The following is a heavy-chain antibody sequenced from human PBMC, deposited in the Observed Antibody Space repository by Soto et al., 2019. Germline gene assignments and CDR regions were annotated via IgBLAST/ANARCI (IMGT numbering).Heavy chain of an antibody. CDR1: GFTFSSYA. V-gene: IGHV3-30-3*01. CDR2: ISNDGRNK. D-gene: IGHD2-15*01. Sequence: QVQLVESGGGVVQPGRSLRLSCAASGFTFSSYAMHWVRLAPGKGLEWVAVISNDGRNKYYADSVKGRFTISRDTPKNTPDLQMNSLRAEDTAVYYCERDRVGIPDYWGKGTIVTVSA. CDR3: ERDRVGIPDY. J-gene: IGHJ4*02.